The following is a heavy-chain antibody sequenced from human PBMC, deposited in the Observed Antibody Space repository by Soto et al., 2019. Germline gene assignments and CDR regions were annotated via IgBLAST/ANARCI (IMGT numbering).Heavy chain of an antibody. CDR1: GYSFTSYW. J-gene: IGHJ6*02. V-gene: IGHV5-10-1*01. Sequence: PGESLKISCKGSGYSFTSYWISWVRQMPGKGLEWMGRIDPSDSYTNYSPSFQVHVTIAADKSISTAYLQWSSLKASDTAMYYCARLAMATRRGYYGMDVWGQGTTVTVSS. CDR2: IDPSDSYT. CDR3: ARLAMATRRGYYGMDV. D-gene: IGHD5-12*01.